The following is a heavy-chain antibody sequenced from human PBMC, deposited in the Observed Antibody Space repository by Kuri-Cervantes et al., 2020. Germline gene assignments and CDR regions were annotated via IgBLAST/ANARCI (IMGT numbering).Heavy chain of an antibody. V-gene: IGHV3-30*18. Sequence: LSLTCAASGFTFSSYGMHWVRQAPGKGLEWVAVISYDGSNKYYADSVKGRFTISRDNSKNTLYLQMNSLRAEDTAVYYCAKDWYSGGLDVWGKGTTVTVSS. D-gene: IGHD1-26*01. J-gene: IGHJ6*04. CDR1: GFTFSSYG. CDR2: ISYDGSNK. CDR3: AKDWYSGGLDV.